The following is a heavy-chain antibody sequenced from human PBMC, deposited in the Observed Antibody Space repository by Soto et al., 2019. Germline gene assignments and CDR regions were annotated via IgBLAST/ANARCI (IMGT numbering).Heavy chain of an antibody. D-gene: IGHD6-6*01. J-gene: IGHJ4*02. CDR3: AKRSSSSTFDY. Sequence: GGSLRLSCAASGFTFINTWMTWVRQAPGKGLEWVSVISGSDDSTYYADSVKGRFTISRDNSKNTLYLQMNSLRAEDTAVYYCAKRSSSSTFDYWGQGTLVTVSS. CDR1: GFTFINTW. CDR2: ISGSDDST. V-gene: IGHV3-23*01.